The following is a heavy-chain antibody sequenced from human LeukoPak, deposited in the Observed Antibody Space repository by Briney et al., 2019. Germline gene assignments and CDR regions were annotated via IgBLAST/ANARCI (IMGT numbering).Heavy chain of an antibody. D-gene: IGHD3-22*01. CDR3: ARERGYDSSGYYFYYFDY. V-gene: IGHV4-39*07. CDR2: IYYSGTT. Sequence: SETLSLTCTVSGGSISSNNYYWDWIRQPPGRGLEWIASIYYSGTTNYNPSLKSRVTISIDASKNQFSLKLSSVTAADTAVYYCARERGYDSSGYYFYYFDYWGQGTLVTVSS. J-gene: IGHJ4*02. CDR1: GGSISSNNYY.